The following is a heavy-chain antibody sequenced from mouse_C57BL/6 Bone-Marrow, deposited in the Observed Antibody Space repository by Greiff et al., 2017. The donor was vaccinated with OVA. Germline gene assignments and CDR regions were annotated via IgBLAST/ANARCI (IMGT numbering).Heavy chain of an antibody. V-gene: IGHV1-69*01. Sequence: QVQLQQPGAELVMPGASVKLSCKASGYTFTSYWMHWVKQRPGQGLEWIGEIDPSDSYTNYNQKFKGKSTLTVDKSSSTAYMQLSSLTSEDSAVYYCAIEEGSYFDYWGQGTTLTVSS. J-gene: IGHJ2*01. CDR1: GYTFTSYW. CDR3: AIEEGSYFDY. CDR2: IDPSDSYT.